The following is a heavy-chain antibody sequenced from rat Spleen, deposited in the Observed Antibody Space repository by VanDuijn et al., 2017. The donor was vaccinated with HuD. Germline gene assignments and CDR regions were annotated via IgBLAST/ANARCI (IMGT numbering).Heavy chain of an antibody. V-gene: IGHV5-25*01. CDR1: GFSFSSNW. Sequence: EVQLVESGGGLVQPGSPLRLSCAASGFSFSSNWLNWIRQAPGKGLEWVASISPSGGFTYYRDSVKGRFTISRDNAKSTLYLQMDSLRSEDTATYYCARHNWENYFDYWGQGVMVTVSS. CDR3: ARHNWENYFDY. CDR2: ISPSGGFT. D-gene: IGHD5-1*01. J-gene: IGHJ2*01.